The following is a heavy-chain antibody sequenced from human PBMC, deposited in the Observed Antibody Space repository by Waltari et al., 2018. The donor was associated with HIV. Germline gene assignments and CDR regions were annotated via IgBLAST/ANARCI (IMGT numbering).Heavy chain of an antibody. CDR3: ARQMTFYDAFDV. CDR1: GLSLTGYY. J-gene: IGHJ3*01. V-gene: IGHV1-2*02. CDR2: IYSNTGDT. Sequence: QVQMVQSGAEVKKPGASVKVSCKTSGLSLTGYYIHWVRQAPGQGREWMGWIYSNTGDTNYGLQLEGRVTMTRDTSMRTAYMELRTLRSDDTALYYCARQMTFYDAFDVWGQGTVVTVSS.